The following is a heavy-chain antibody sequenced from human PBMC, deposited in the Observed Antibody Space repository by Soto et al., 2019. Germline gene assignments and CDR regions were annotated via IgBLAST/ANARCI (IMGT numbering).Heavy chain of an antibody. J-gene: IGHJ4*02. D-gene: IGHD1-26*01. CDR1: GASISSGDYF. V-gene: IGHV4-30-4*01. CDR2: IYDSGSS. Sequence: PSETLSLTCTVSGASISSGDYFWSWIRQSPGKGLEWIGYIYDSGSSYYNPSLKSRVTMSVDTSKNQFSLKLRSVTAADTAVYYCARRRIVPTTNFDYWGQGTLVTVSS. CDR3: ARRRIVPTTNFDY.